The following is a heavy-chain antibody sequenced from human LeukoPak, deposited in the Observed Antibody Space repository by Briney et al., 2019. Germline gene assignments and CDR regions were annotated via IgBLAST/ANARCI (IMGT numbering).Heavy chain of an antibody. CDR1: GLIFTSYS. CDR3: ASPADYDSSVFDM. Sequence: GGPQRLFCAACGLIFTSYSKICAPEAPGKALECVLSISSSGTYIYYAGSVKGRFTISRDNAKNSLYLQMNSLRAEDTAVYYCASPADYDSSVFDMWGQGTMVTVSS. D-gene: IGHD3-22*01. J-gene: IGHJ3*02. CDR2: ISSSGTYI. V-gene: IGHV3-21*01.